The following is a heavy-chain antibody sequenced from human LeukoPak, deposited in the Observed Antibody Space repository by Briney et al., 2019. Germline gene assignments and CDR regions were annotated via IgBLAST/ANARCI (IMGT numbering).Heavy chain of an antibody. CDR1: GFTFSKYW. V-gene: IGHV3-74*01. Sequence: GGSLRLSCAASGFTFSKYWMLWVRQAPGKGLESVSRINTDGTVTAYADSVKGRFTVSRDNADSTMFLQMNSVRDEDTAVYYCATKQWLAPPPDSWGQGTPVTVSS. CDR2: INTDGTVT. CDR3: ATKQWLAPPPDS. J-gene: IGHJ4*02. D-gene: IGHD6-19*01.